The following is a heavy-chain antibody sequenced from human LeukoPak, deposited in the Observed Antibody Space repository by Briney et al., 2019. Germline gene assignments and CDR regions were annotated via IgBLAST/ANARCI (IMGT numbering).Heavy chain of an antibody. Sequence: SVKVSCKASGGTFSSCAISWVRQAPGQGLEWMGGIIPIFGTANYAQKFQGRVTITADESTSTAYMELSSLRSEDTAVYYCARAAAMDNWFDPWGQGTLVTVSS. D-gene: IGHD2-2*01. CDR2: IIPIFGTA. V-gene: IGHV1-69*13. CDR3: ARAAAMDNWFDP. J-gene: IGHJ5*02. CDR1: GGTFSSCA.